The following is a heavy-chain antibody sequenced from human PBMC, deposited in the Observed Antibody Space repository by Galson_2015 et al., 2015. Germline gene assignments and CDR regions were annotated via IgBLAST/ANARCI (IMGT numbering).Heavy chain of an antibody. Sequence: SVKVSCKASGYTFTNYFIQWVRQAPGQGLEWVGAINPSGAATFYAQKLQGRATMTRDTPTSTVYVELSSLGSEDTAVYYCARELGGTYYFDYWGLGTLVTVSS. D-gene: IGHD3-10*01. V-gene: IGHV1-46*04. CDR1: GYTFTNYF. CDR2: INPSGAAT. J-gene: IGHJ4*02. CDR3: ARELGGTYYFDY.